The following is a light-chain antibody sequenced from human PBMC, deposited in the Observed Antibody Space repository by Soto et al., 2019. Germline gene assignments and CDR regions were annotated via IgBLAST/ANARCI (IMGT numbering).Light chain of an antibody. CDR3: SSYTSTTTRV. V-gene: IGLV2-14*01. CDR1: SSDIGRYNF. J-gene: IGLJ1*01. Sequence: QSVLTQPASMSGSPGQSITISCTGTSSDIGRYNFVSWYQHHPGKAPKLIIYEATKRPSGVSYRFSGSKSGNTASLTISGLRAEDEADYYCSSYTSTTTRVFGTGTKVTVL. CDR2: EAT.